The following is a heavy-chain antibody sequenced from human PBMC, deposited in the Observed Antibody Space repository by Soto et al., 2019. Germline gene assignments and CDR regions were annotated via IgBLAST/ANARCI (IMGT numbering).Heavy chain of an antibody. V-gene: IGHV3-15*01. Sequence: EVQLVESGGGLVKPGGSLRLSCAASGFTFSNAWMSWVRQAPGKGLEWVGRIKSKTDGGTTDYAAPVKGRFTISRDDSKKALYLQMNSLKTEDTAVYYCTTVADIVVVVAATPFIDYWGQGTLVTVSS. CDR2: IKSKTDGGTT. CDR1: GFTFSNAW. J-gene: IGHJ4*02. CDR3: TTVADIVVVVAATPFIDY. D-gene: IGHD2-15*01.